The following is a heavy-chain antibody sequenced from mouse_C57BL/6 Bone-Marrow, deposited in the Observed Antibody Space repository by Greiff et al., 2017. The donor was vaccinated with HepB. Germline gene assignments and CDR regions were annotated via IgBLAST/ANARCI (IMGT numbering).Heavy chain of an antibody. V-gene: IGHV5-17*01. Sequence: EVQWVESGGGLVKPGGSLKLSCAASGFTFSDYGMHWVRQAPEKGLEWVAYISSGSSTIYYADTVKGRFTISRDNAKNTLFLQMTSLRSEDTAMYYCARLGIYDYDYYAMDYWGQGTSVTVSS. CDR1: GFTFSDYG. CDR2: ISSGSSTI. J-gene: IGHJ4*01. CDR3: ARLGIYDYDYYAMDY. D-gene: IGHD2-4*01.